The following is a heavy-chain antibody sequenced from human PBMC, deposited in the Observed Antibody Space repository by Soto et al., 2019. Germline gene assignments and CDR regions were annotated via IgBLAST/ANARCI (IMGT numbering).Heavy chain of an antibody. CDR1: GFTYSSYG. CDR3: AKDNGDYGLN. CDR2: ISYDGSNK. Sequence: QVQLVESGGGVVQPGRSLRLSCAASGFTYSSYGMHWVRQAPGKGLEWVAVISYDGSNKYYADSVKGRFTISRDNSKNTLYLQMNSLRAEDTALYYCAKDNGDYGLNWGQGTLVTVSS. J-gene: IGHJ4*02. D-gene: IGHD4-17*01. V-gene: IGHV3-30*18.